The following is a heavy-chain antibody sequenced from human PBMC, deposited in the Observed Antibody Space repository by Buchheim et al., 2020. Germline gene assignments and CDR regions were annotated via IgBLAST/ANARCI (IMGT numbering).Heavy chain of an antibody. CDR2: INHSGST. CDR3: ALLTGTSSYYYGMDV. V-gene: IGHV4-34*01. CDR1: GCSFSGYY. Sequence: QVQLQQWGAGLLKPSEPLSPTCAAYGCSFSGYYWCWFRQPPGKGLEWFGEINHSGSTNYNPSLQSRVSISVDTSKNQFSLKLSYVTAADTAVYYCALLTGTSSYYYGMDVWGQGTT. J-gene: IGHJ6*02. D-gene: IGHD1-7*01.